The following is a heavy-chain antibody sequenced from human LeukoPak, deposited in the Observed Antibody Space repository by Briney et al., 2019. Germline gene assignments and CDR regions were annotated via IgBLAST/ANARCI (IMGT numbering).Heavy chain of an antibody. Sequence: ASVKVSCKASGYTFTSYGISWVRQAPGQGLEWMGWISACNGNTNYAQKLQGRVTMTTDTSTSTAYMELRSLRSDDTAVYYCARSIAVAGTIIWYFDLWGRGTLVTVSS. D-gene: IGHD6-19*01. CDR3: ARSIAVAGTIIWYFDL. CDR1: GYTFTSYG. CDR2: ISACNGNT. V-gene: IGHV1-18*01. J-gene: IGHJ2*01.